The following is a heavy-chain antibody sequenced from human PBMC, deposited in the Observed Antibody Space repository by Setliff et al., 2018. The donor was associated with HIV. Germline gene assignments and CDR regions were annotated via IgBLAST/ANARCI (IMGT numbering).Heavy chain of an antibody. CDR1: GASISSGDNY. D-gene: IGHD3-10*02. J-gene: IGHJ3*02. V-gene: IGHV4-30-4*08. CDR2: IYYSGST. CDR3: ARPLTTSYYFWGEAFAI. Sequence: SETLSLTCTVSGASISSGDNYWSWIRQPPGKGLEWIGYIYYSGSTSYNPSLRSRVTISVDTSKNQFSLELTSVTATDTAVYYCARPLTTSYYFWGEAFAIWGQGTMVTVSS.